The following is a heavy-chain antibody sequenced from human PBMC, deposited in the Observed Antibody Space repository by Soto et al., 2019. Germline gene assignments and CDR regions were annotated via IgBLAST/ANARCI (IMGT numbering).Heavy chain of an antibody. J-gene: IGHJ4*02. CDR2: MNQHGSDI. V-gene: IGHV3-7*03. CDR1: GFTFSRYW. CDR3: ATDTYRPATCYRGHGN. Sequence: EVQLVESGGDLVQPGGSLRLSCAASGFTFSRYWMAWVRQSPGKGLEWVASMNQHGSDIQYVDSVRGRFTISRDNARNLLYLHMNNRRVQDTAIYYCATDTYRPATCYRGHGNWGQGTLVTASS. D-gene: IGHD3-10*01.